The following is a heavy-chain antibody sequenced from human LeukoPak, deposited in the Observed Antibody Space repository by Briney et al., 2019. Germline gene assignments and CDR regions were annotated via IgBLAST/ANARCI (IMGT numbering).Heavy chain of an antibody. CDR1: GYTFTSYG. V-gene: IGHV1-18*01. CDR2: ISAYNGNT. D-gene: IGHD4-17*01. J-gene: IGHJ4*02. Sequence: GASVKVSCKASGYTFTSYGISWVRQAPGQGLEWMGWISAYNGNTNYAQKLQGRVTMTTDTSTSTAYMELRSLRSDDTAVYYCARDRADDYGDPKFDYWGQGTLVTVSS. CDR3: ARDRADDYGDPKFDY.